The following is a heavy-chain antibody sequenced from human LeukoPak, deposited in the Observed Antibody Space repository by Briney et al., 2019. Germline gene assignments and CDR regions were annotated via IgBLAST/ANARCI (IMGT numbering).Heavy chain of an antibody. CDR1: GFTFSSYS. D-gene: IGHD6-13*01. CDR3: ARDSHSSSWYSEFDY. V-gene: IGHV3-21*01. Sequence: GGSLRLSCAASGFTFSSYSMNWVRQAPGKGLEWVSSINILSNYIYYADSVKGRFTISRDNAKNSLCLQMNSLRAEDTAVYYCARDSHSSSWYSEFDYWGQGTLVTVSS. J-gene: IGHJ4*02. CDR2: INILSNYI.